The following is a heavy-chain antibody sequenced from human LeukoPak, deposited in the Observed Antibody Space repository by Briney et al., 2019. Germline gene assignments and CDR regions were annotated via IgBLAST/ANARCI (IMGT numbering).Heavy chain of an antibody. D-gene: IGHD6-13*01. CDR1: SGSISSGGYY. CDR3: ARDFRAWYSSSWPQYGLGYYYYGMDV. V-gene: IGHV4-31*03. Sequence: SETLSLTCTVSSGSISSGGYYWTWIRQHPGKGLEWIGYIYYSGSTYYNPSLKSRVTISVDKSKNQFSLKLSSVTAADTAVYYCARDFRAWYSSSWPQYGLGYYYYGMDVWGQGTTVTVSS. CDR2: IYYSGST. J-gene: IGHJ6*02.